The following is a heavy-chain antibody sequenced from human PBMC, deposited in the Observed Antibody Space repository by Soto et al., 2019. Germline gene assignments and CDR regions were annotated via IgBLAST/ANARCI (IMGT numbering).Heavy chain of an antibody. CDR2: ISKDGDKK. D-gene: IGHD5-12*01. V-gene: IGHV3-30-3*01. CDR3: AREWSVANPGY. J-gene: IGHJ4*02. CDR1: GFTFSNYS. Sequence: GGSLRLSCAASGFTFSNYSMHWVRQAPGKGLEWVAVISKDGDKKYYADSVKGRFTISRDNSKNTLYLQMNSLRPEATAVHYCAREWSVANPGYWGQGTKVTVSS.